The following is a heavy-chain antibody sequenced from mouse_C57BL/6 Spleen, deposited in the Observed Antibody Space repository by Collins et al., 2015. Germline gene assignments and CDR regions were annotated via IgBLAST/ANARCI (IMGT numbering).Heavy chain of an antibody. Sequence: QVQLQQSGAELARPGASVKLSCKASGYTFTNYWMQWVKQRPGQGLEWIGAIYPGDGDTRYTQKFKDKATLTADKSSSTAYMQLSSLASEDSAVYYCARAYRYDEGYFDYWGQGSTLTVSS. CDR3: ARAYRYDEGYFDY. CDR1: GYTFTNYW. V-gene: IGHV1-87*01. CDR2: IYPGDGDT. J-gene: IGHJ2*01. D-gene: IGHD2-14*01.